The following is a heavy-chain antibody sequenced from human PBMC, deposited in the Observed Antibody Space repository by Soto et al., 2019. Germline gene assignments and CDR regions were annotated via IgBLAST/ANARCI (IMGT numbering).Heavy chain of an antibody. Sequence: GGSLRLSCAASGFTFSNAWMNWVRQAPGKGLEWVGRIKSKTDGGTTDYAAPVKGRFTISRDDSKNTLYLQMNSLKTEDTAVYYCTAVRGYSGYDSVYWGQGTLVTVSS. CDR1: GFTFSNAW. V-gene: IGHV3-15*07. CDR3: TAVRGYSGYDSVY. CDR2: IKSKTDGGTT. J-gene: IGHJ4*02. D-gene: IGHD5-12*01.